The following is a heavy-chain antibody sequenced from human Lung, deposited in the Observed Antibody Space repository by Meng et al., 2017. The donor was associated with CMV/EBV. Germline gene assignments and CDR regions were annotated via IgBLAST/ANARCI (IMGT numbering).Heavy chain of an antibody. CDR1: GFTFSSYW. CDR3: ARGEDIVVANWFDP. D-gene: IGHD2-15*01. V-gene: IGHV3-74*01. J-gene: IGHJ5*02. Sequence: GGSLRLXCAASGFTFSSYWMHWVRQAPGKGLVWVSRINSDGSSTSYADSVKGRFTISRDNAKNTLYLQMNSLRAEDTAVYYCARGEDIVVANWFDPWGQGTLVTVSS. CDR2: INSDGSST.